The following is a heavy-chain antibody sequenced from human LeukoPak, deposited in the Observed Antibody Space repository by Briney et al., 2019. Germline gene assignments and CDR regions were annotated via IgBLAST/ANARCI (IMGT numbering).Heavy chain of an antibody. D-gene: IGHD2-2*01. V-gene: IGHV3-33*01. CDR2: IWYDGSNK. CDR3: ARDQDIVVVPAAEHYFDY. CDR1: GFTFSSYG. Sequence: GRSLRLSCAASGFTFSSYGMHWVRQAPGKGLGGVAVIWYDGSNKYYADSVKGRFTISRDNSKNTLYLQMNSLRAEDTAVYYCARDQDIVVVPAAEHYFDYWGQGTLVTVSS. J-gene: IGHJ4*02.